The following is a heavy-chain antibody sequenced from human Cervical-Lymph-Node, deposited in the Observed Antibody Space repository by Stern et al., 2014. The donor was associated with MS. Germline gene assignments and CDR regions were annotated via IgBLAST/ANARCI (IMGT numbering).Heavy chain of an antibody. Sequence: VQLVESGAEVKKPGASVKVSCKASGYTFTSYDINWVRQATGQGLEWMGWMNPNRGNTGYAQKFQGRVTMTRNTSISTAYMELSSLRSEDTAVYYCAREYGGCSSTSCTKYYYYYYGMDVWGQGTTVTVSS. D-gene: IGHD2-2*01. V-gene: IGHV1-8*01. J-gene: IGHJ6*02. CDR3: AREYGGCSSTSCTKYYYYYYGMDV. CDR2: MNPNRGNT. CDR1: GYTFTSYD.